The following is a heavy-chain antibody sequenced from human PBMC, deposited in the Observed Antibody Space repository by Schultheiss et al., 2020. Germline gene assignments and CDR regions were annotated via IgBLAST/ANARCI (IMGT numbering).Heavy chain of an antibody. V-gene: IGHV3-11*04. D-gene: IGHD1-1*01. CDR1: GFTFSDYY. CDR2: ISSSGSTI. Sequence: GGSLRPSCAASGFTFSDYYMSWIRQAPGKGLEWVSYISSSGSTIYYADSVKGRFTISRDNAKNSLYLQMNSLRAEDTAVYYCARNLEAYYYYGMDVWGQGTTVNGS. J-gene: IGHJ6*02. CDR3: ARNLEAYYYYGMDV.